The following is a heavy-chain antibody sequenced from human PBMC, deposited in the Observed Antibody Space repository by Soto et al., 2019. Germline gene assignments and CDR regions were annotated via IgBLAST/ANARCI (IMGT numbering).Heavy chain of an antibody. D-gene: IGHD2-15*01. J-gene: IGHJ5*02. Sequence: SETLSLTFTVSNDSISSYYWSWIRQPPGKGLEWIWYIFYSGTTNYNHSLKSRVTISVDRSKSQFSLKLTSVTAADTAVYYCVSELSRAXFDPCGQGILVTVXS. CDR2: IFYSGTT. CDR3: VSELSRAXFDP. V-gene: IGHV4-59*01. CDR1: NDSISSYY.